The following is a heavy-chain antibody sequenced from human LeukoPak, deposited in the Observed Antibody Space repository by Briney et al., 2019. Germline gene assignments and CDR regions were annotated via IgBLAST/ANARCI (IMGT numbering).Heavy chain of an antibody. Sequence: GSLRLSCAASGFTVSNFAMNWVRQAPGKGLEWVSAISGYGGSTYYADSVKGRFTISRDDSKNTLYVQMNSLRAEDTAVYYCAKGRSGWYMEAGDYWGQGTLVTVSS. V-gene: IGHV3-23*01. CDR1: GFTVSNFA. CDR3: AKGRSGWYMEAGDY. J-gene: IGHJ4*02. CDR2: ISGYGGST. D-gene: IGHD6-19*01.